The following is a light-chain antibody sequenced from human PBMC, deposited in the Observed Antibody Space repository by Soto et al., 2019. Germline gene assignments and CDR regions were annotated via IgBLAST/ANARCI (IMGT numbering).Light chain of an antibody. CDR2: GAS. Sequence: EIVLTQSPGTLSLSPGERATLSCRASQGVTPAYLAWYQHKPGQAPRLLIYGASNRSTGVPDRFSGSGSGTDFTLTISRLEPEDSAVYSCQQYGASPLYTFGHGTRLDFK. CDR3: QQYGASPLYT. J-gene: IGKJ3*01. CDR1: QGVTPAY. V-gene: IGKV3-20*01.